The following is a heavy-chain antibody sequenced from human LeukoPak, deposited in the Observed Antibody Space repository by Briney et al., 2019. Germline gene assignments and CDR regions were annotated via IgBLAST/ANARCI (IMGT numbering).Heavy chain of an antibody. V-gene: IGHV4-34*01. CDR1: GGSFSGYY. D-gene: IGHD6-13*01. CDR3: ARFSSSWYGPSDY. Sequence: SETLSLTCAVYGGSFSGYYWSWIRQPPGKGLEWIGENNHSGSTNYNPSLKSRITISVDTSKNQFSLKLSSVTAADTAVYYCARFSSSWYGPSDYWGQGTLVTVSS. J-gene: IGHJ4*02. CDR2: NNHSGST.